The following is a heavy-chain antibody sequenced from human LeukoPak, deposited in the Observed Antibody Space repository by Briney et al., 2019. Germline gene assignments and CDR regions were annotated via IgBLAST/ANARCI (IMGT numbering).Heavy chain of an antibody. CDR3: ARDPSVVAYRPDAFDI. CDR1: GGTFSSYA. J-gene: IGHJ3*02. D-gene: IGHD2-15*01. Sequence: EASVKVSCKASGGTFSSYAISWVRQAPGQGLEWMGRIIPILGIANYAQKFQGRVTITADKSTSTAYMELSSLRSEDTAVYYCARDPSVVAYRPDAFDIWGQGTMVTVSS. V-gene: IGHV1-69*04. CDR2: IIPILGIA.